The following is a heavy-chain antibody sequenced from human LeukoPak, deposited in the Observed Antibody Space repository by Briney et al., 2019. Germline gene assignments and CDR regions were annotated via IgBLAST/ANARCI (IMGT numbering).Heavy chain of an antibody. CDR2: INPNSGGT. Sequence: ASVKVSCKASGYTFTGYYMHWVRQAPGQGLEWMGWINPNSGGTNYAQKFQGRVTMTRDTSISTAYMELSSLRSEDTAVYYCARDRVTSFNLPDAFDIWGQGTMVTVSS. D-gene: IGHD5-18*01. V-gene: IGHV1-2*02. J-gene: IGHJ3*02. CDR3: ARDRVTSFNLPDAFDI. CDR1: GYTFTGYY.